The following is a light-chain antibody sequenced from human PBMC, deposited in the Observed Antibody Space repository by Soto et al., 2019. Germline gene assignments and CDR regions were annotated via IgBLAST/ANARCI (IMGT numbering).Light chain of an antibody. Sequence: DIVMTQTPLSLSVTPGQPASISCKSSQSLLHSDGKTYLYWYLQKPGQPPQVLIYDTSSRASGIPDRFSGSGSGTDFTLTISRLETEDFAVFYCQQYGTSEIIFGQGTRLEIK. CDR1: QSLLHSDGKTY. CDR2: DTS. CDR3: QQYGTSEII. V-gene: IGKV2-29*01. J-gene: IGKJ5*01.